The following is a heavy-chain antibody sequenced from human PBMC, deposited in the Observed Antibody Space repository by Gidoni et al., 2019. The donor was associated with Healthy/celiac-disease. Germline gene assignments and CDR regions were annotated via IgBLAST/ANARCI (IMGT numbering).Heavy chain of an antibody. CDR3: ARMFFWSGSYLDS. D-gene: IGHD3-3*01. CDR1: GGSIATGGFS. Sequence: QLQLQESGSGLLKPSETLSPTCAVSGGSIATGGFSWSWIRQPPGQGLEFIGHIYHSGGAFYNPSLKSRATISVDKSKRHFSLRLNSVTAADTAVYFCARMFFWSGSYLDSWGPGTLVTVSS. CDR2: IYHSGGA. J-gene: IGHJ4*02. V-gene: IGHV4-30-2*01.